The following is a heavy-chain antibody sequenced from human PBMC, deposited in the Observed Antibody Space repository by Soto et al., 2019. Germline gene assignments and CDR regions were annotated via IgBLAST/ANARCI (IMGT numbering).Heavy chain of an antibody. CDR2: IYYSGST. Sequence: SETLSLTCTVSGGSVSSGSYYWSWIRQPPGKGLEWIGYIYYSGSTYYNPSLKSRVTISVDTSKNQFSLKLSSVTAADTAVYYCARGRYCSGGSCYLTDYGMDVWGQGTTVTVSS. D-gene: IGHD2-15*01. CDR3: ARGRYCSGGSCYLTDYGMDV. J-gene: IGHJ6*02. CDR1: GGSVSSGSYY. V-gene: IGHV4-61*01.